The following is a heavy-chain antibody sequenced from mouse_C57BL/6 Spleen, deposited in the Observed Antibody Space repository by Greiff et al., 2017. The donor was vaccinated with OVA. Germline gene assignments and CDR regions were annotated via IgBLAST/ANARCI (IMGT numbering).Heavy chain of an antibody. Sequence: VQLQQSGAELVRPGASVKLSCTASGFNIKDYYMHWVKQRPEQGLEWIGRIDPEDGDTEYAPKFQGKATMTADTSSNTAYLQLSSLTSEDTAVYYWTGYGSSCPYFDVWGTGTTVTVSS. J-gene: IGHJ1*03. D-gene: IGHD1-1*01. CDR3: TGYGSSCPYFDV. V-gene: IGHV14-1*01. CDR1: GFNIKDYY. CDR2: IDPEDGDT.